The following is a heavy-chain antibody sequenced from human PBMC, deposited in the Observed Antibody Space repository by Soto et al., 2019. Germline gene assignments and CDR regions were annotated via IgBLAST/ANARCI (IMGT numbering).Heavy chain of an antibody. CDR3: ARDRVTTVTTWWIDYYYGMDV. Sequence: SETLSLTCTVSRGSISSGDYYWSWIHQPPGKGLEWIGYIYYSGSTYYNPSLKSRVTISVDTSKHQFSLKLSSVTAADTAVYYCARDRVTTVTTWWIDYYYGMDVWGQGTTVTVSS. J-gene: IGHJ6*02. D-gene: IGHD4-4*01. V-gene: IGHV4-30-4*01. CDR2: IYYSGST. CDR1: RGSISSGDYY.